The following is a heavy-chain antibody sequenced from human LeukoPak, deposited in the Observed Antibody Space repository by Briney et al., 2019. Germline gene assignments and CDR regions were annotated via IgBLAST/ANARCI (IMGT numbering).Heavy chain of an antibody. J-gene: IGHJ4*02. CDR1: GFTFSSYS. Sequence: GGSLRLSCVASGFTFSSYSMNWVRQAPGKGLEWVSYISSGSRTIYYADSVKGRFTISRDNAKNSLYLQMNSLRAEDTAVYYCAREVYYDSSGYYHPGGFDYWGQGTLVTVSS. V-gene: IGHV3-48*01. CDR3: AREVYYDSSGYYHPGGFDY. CDR2: ISSGSRTI. D-gene: IGHD3-22*01.